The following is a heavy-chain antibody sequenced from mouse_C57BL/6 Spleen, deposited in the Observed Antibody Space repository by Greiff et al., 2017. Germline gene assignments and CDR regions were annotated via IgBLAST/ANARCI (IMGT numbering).Heavy chain of an antibody. J-gene: IGHJ4*01. CDR1: GFTFSSYG. CDR2: ISSGGSYT. CDR3: ARQVLRYYAMDY. Sequence: EVHLVESGGDLVKPGGSLKLSCAASGFTFSSYGMSWVRQTPDKRLEWVATISSGGSYTYYPDSVKGRFTISRDNAKNTLYLQMSSLKSEDTAMYYCARQVLRYYAMDYWGQGTSVTVSS. V-gene: IGHV5-6*01. D-gene: IGHD2-12*01.